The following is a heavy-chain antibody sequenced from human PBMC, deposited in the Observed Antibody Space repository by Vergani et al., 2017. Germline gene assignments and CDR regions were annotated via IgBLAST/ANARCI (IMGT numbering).Heavy chain of an antibody. CDR1: GFTFSSYS. Sequence: QVQLVESGGGVVQPGRSLRLSCAASGFTFSSYSMHWVRQAPGKGLEWVAVISYDGSNKYYADSVKSRFTISRDNSKTTLYRQMNSLRAEHTAVYYCAKAVLRVGATCAFDSWGQGTMVTVSS. J-gene: IGHJ3*02. CDR2: ISYDGSNK. D-gene: IGHD1-26*01. CDR3: AKAVLRVGATCAFDS. V-gene: IGHV3-30*18.